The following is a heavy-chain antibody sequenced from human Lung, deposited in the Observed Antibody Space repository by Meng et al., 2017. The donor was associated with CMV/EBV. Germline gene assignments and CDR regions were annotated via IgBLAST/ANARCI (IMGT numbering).Heavy chain of an antibody. D-gene: IGHD2-2*01. J-gene: IGHJ6*02. Sequence: SVNVSXKASGGTFSSYAISWVRQAPGQGLEWMGGIIPIFGTANYAQKFQGRVTITTDESTSTAYMELSSLRSEDTAVYYCARGGYQLLVYYYYYGMDVWGQGTTVXVSS. CDR1: GGTFSSYA. CDR2: IIPIFGTA. CDR3: ARGGYQLLVYYYYYGMDV. V-gene: IGHV1-69*05.